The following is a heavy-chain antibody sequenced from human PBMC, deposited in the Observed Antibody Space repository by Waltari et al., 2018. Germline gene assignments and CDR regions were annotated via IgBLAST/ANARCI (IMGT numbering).Heavy chain of an antibody. CDR3: ARLVEMATTMSFDY. V-gene: IGHV4-39*07. J-gene: IGHJ4*02. CDR2: IYYSGST. D-gene: IGHD5-18*01. Sequence: QLQLQESGPGLVKPSETLSLTCTVSGGSISSSSYYWGWIRQPPGKGLEWIGSIYYSGSTYYNPSLKGRVTISVDTSKNQFSLKLSSVTAADTAVYYCARLVEMATTMSFDYWGQGTLVTVSS. CDR1: GGSISSSSYY.